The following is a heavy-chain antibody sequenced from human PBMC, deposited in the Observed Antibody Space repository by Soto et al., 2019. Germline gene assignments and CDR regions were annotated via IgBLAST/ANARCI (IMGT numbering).Heavy chain of an antibody. D-gene: IGHD6-6*01. CDR1: GFTFSSYA. CDR3: VKDSDSGTIAARLDAFDI. CDR2: ISSNGGST. J-gene: IGHJ3*02. V-gene: IGHV3-64D*06. Sequence: GVSLRLSCSASGFTFSSYAMHWVRQAPGKGLEYVSAISSNGGSTYYADSVKGRFTISRDNSKNTLYLQMSSLRAEDTAVYYCVKDSDSGTIAARLDAFDIWGQGPMAIVSS.